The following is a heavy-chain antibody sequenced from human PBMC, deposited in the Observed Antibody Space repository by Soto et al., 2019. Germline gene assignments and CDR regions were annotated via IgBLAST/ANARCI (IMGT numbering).Heavy chain of an antibody. D-gene: IGHD3-10*02. J-gene: IGHJ5*02. Sequence: SVKVSCKASGYTFTSYGISWVRQAPGLGLEWVGRINPILSMSNYAQKFQGRVTMTADKSTSTAYMELRSLRSEDTAVYYCAKDQLYIRGVIHNWFDPWGQGTLVTVSS. CDR1: GYTFTSYG. V-gene: IGHV1-69*04. CDR3: AKDQLYIRGVIHNWFDP. CDR2: INPILSMS.